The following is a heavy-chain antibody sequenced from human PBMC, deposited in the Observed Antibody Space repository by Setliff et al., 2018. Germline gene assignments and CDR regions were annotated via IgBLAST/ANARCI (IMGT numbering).Heavy chain of an antibody. CDR1: GYSFTSYW. J-gene: IGHJ5*02. CDR3: ARSRSNFWSGYFNWFER. CDR2: IYPGDSDT. Sequence: GESLKISCKGSGYSFTSYWIGWVRQMPGKGLEWMGIIYPGDSDTRYSPSFQGQVTISADKSISTAYLQWSSLKASDTAMYYCARSRSNFWSGYFNWFERWGQGTLVTASS. D-gene: IGHD3-3*01. V-gene: IGHV5-51*01.